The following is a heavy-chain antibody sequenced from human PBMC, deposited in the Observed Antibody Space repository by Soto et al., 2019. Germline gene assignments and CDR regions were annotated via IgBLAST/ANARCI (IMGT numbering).Heavy chain of an antibody. CDR2: IYHSGST. D-gene: IGHD3-3*01. CDR3: ARRTGNYDFWSGPSLTVWFDP. J-gene: IGHJ5*02. CDR1: GGSISSSSW. V-gene: IGHV4-4*02. Sequence: QVQLQESGPGLVKPSGTLSLTCAVSGGSISSSSWWTWVRQPPGKGLEWIGEIYHSGSTNYNPSLKGRVTISVDKSNNQFPLKLTSVTAADTAVYYCARRTGNYDFWSGPSLTVWFDPWGQGTLVTVSS.